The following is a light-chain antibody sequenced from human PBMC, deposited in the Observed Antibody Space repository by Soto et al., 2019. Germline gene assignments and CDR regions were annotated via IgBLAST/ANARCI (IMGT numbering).Light chain of an antibody. CDR3: HQCDSSPWT. Sequence: EIVLTQSPGTLSLSPGERATLSCRASQSVSSSYLAWYQQKPGQAPRLLIYDASNRATGIPARFSGSGSGTDFTLIISRLEPEDFAVFYCHQCDSSPWTFGQGTKVDIK. J-gene: IGKJ1*01. CDR1: QSVSSSY. CDR2: DAS. V-gene: IGKV3-20*01.